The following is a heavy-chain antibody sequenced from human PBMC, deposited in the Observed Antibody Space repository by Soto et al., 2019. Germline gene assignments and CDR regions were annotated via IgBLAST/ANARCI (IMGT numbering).Heavy chain of an antibody. D-gene: IGHD2-8*01. CDR3: ARGDSTDCSNGVCSFFYNHDMDV. Sequence: ASVKVSCKASGYSFTDYHIHWVRQAPGQGLEWLARINPKSGGTSTAQKFQGWVTMTTDTSISTASMELTRLTSDDTAIYYCARGDSTDCSNGVCSFFYNHDMDVWGQGTTVTVSS. CDR1: GYSFTDYH. J-gene: IGHJ6*02. CDR2: INPKSGGT. V-gene: IGHV1-2*04.